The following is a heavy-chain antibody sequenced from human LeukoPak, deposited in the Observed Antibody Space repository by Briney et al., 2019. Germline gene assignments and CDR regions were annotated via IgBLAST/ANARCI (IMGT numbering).Heavy chain of an antibody. V-gene: IGHV4-39*01. CDR2: IYYSGST. Sequence: SETLSLTCTVSGGSISSSSYYWGWIRQPPGKGLEWIGSIYYSGSTYYNPSLKSRVTISVDTSKNQFSLKLSSVTAADTAVYYCARRVAGKGMITFGGVMTHYDYWGRGTLVTVSS. CDR3: ARRVAGKGMITFGGVMTHYDY. J-gene: IGHJ4*02. CDR1: GGSISSSSYY. D-gene: IGHD3-16*01.